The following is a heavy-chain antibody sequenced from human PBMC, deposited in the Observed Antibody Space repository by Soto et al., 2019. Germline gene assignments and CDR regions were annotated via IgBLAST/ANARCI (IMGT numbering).Heavy chain of an antibody. CDR1: GFSLTTSGVG. CDR3: AHHPYYGLGSYSFDY. J-gene: IGHJ4*02. Sequence: QITLKESGPTLVRPTQTLTLTCTFSGFSLTTSGVGVGWIRQPPGKALEWLAVIYWDDDKRYSSSRKSRLTIPNYTSKNQVVLTMTNMDPVDTATYYCAHHPYYGLGSYSFDYWGQGTLVTLSS. D-gene: IGHD3-10*01. V-gene: IGHV2-5*02. CDR2: IYWDDDK.